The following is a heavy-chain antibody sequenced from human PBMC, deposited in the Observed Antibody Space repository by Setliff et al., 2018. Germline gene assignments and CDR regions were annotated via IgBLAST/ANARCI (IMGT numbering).Heavy chain of an antibody. V-gene: IGHV5-51*01. CDR1: GYSFTSYW. Sequence: GESLTISCKGSGYSFTSYWIGWVRQMPGKGLEWMGIIYPGDSDTRYSPSFQGQVTISADKSISTAYLQWSSLKASDTAMYYCARQARGYYYDSSGYYRASPGYYYMDVWGKGTTVTVS. D-gene: IGHD3-22*01. J-gene: IGHJ6*03. CDR2: IYPGDSDT. CDR3: ARQARGYYYDSSGYYRASPGYYYMDV.